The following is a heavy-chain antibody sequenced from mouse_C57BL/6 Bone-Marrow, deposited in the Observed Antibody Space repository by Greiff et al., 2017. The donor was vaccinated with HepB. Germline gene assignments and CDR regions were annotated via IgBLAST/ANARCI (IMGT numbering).Heavy chain of an antibody. V-gene: IGHV14-4*01. D-gene: IGHD1-1*01. CDR3: TTRTPITTVVAKDYFVY. J-gene: IGHJ2*01. CDR1: GFNIKDDY. CDR2: IDPENGDT. Sequence: VQLKESGAELVRPGASVKLSCTASGFNIKDDYMHWVKQRPEQGLEWIGWIDPENGDTEYASKFQGKATITADTSSNTAYLQLSSLTSEDTAVYYCTTRTPITTVVAKDYFVYWGQGTTLTVSS.